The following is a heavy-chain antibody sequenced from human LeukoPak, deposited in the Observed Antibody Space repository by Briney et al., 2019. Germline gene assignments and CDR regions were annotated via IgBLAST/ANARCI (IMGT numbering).Heavy chain of an antibody. D-gene: IGHD6-19*01. J-gene: IGHJ5*02. Sequence: PSETLSLTCAVYGGSFSGYYWSWIRQPPGKGLEWIGEINHSGSTNYNPSLKSRVTISVDTSKNQFSLKLSSVTAADTAVYYCARGSSSGWSRYNWFDPWGREPWSPSPQ. V-gene: IGHV4-34*01. CDR1: GGSFSGYY. CDR3: ARGSSSGWSRYNWFDP. CDR2: INHSGST.